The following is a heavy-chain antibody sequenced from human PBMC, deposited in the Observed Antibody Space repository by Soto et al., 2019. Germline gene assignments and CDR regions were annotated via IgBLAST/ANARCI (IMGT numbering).Heavy chain of an antibody. J-gene: IGHJ6*02. V-gene: IGHV1-8*01. CDR3: ARGRGYYYGSGSSDYYYYGMDV. CDR2: MNPNSGNT. D-gene: IGHD3-10*01. Sequence: DSVEGSFKASGYAFTSYDINWVRQATGQGLEWIRWMNPNSGNTGYAQKFQGRVTMTRNTSISTAYMELSSLRSEDTAVYYCARGRGYYYGSGSSDYYYYGMDVWGQGTTVTVSS. CDR1: GYAFTSYD.